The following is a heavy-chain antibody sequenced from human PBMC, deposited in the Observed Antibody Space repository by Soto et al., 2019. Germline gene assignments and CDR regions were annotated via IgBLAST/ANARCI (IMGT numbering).Heavy chain of an antibody. V-gene: IGHV3-30-3*01. D-gene: IGHD3-22*01. CDR3: ARDRHYYDSSGYFKGSFDY. CDR1: GFTFSSYA. Sequence: PGGSLRLSCAASGFTFSSYAMHWVRQAPGKGLEWVAVISYDGSNKYYADSVKGRFTISRDNSKNTLYLQMNSLRAEDTAVYYCARDRHYYDSSGYFKGSFDYWGQGTLVTVSS. J-gene: IGHJ4*02. CDR2: ISYDGSNK.